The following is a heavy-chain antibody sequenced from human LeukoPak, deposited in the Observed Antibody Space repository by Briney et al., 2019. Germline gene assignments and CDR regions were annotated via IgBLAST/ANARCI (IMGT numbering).Heavy chain of an antibody. Sequence: GGSLRLSCAASGFTFSSYSMNWVRQAPGKGLEWVSSISSSGSYIYYADSVKGRFTISRDNAKNSLYLQMNSLRAEDTAVYYCARDTMITFGGVPYYYYYGMDVWGQGTTVTVSS. J-gene: IGHJ6*02. V-gene: IGHV3-21*01. D-gene: IGHD3-16*01. CDR1: GFTFSSYS. CDR3: ARDTMITFGGVPYYYYYGMDV. CDR2: ISSSGSYI.